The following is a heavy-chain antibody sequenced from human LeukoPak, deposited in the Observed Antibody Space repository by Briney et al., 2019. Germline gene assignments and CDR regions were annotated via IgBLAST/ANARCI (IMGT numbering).Heavy chain of an antibody. CDR2: MNPSSGNT. CDR1: GYTFTSYD. Sequence: ASVKVSCKASGYTFTSYDINWVRQATGQGLEWMGWMNPSSGNTGYAQKFQGRVTMTRNTSISTAYMELSSLRSEDTAVYYCARATIFGVVYYRRDWFDPWGQGTLVTVSS. J-gene: IGHJ5*02. CDR3: ARATIFGVVYYRRDWFDP. V-gene: IGHV1-8*01. D-gene: IGHD3-3*01.